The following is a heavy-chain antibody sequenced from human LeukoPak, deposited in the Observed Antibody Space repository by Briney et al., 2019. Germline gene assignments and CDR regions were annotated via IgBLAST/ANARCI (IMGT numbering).Heavy chain of an antibody. CDR2: IYHSGST. J-gene: IGHJ4*02. CDR3: ASGDTTSFDY. D-gene: IGHD4-17*01. V-gene: IGHV4-30-2*01. CDR1: GGSISSGGYS. Sequence: PSETLSLTCAVSGGSISSGGYSWSWIRQPPGKGLEWIGYIYHSGSTYYNPSLKSRVTISVDRSKNQFSLKLSSVTAADTAVYYCASGDTTSFDYWGQGTLVTVSS.